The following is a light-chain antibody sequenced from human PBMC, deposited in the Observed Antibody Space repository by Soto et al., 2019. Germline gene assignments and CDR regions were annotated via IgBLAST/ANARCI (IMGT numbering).Light chain of an antibody. CDR1: RSDVGSYNL. J-gene: IGLJ1*01. Sequence: QSALTQPASVSGSPGQSITISCTGTRSDVGSYNLVSWYQQHPGKAPKLMIYEDTRRPSGVSNRFSGSKSGNTASLTISGLQAEDEADYYCCSYAGGNPPYVFGTGIKLTVL. CDR3: CSYAGGNPPYV. CDR2: EDT. V-gene: IGLV2-23*01.